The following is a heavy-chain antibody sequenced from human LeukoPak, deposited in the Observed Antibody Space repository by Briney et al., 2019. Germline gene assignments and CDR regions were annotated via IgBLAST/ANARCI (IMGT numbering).Heavy chain of an antibody. J-gene: IGHJ4*02. Sequence: SETLSLTCTVSGGSISSHYRSWIRQPPGKGLEWIGYIYYSGSTNYNPSLKSRVTISVDTSKNQFSLKLSSVTAADTAVYYCARGYNWNYGPDYFDYWGQGTLVTLSS. CDR2: IYYSGST. CDR1: GGSISSHY. D-gene: IGHD1-7*01. CDR3: ARGYNWNYGPDYFDY. V-gene: IGHV4-59*11.